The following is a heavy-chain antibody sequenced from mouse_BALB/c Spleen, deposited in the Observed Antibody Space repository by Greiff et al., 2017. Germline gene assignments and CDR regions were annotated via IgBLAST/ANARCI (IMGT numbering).Heavy chain of an antibody. Sequence: EVKLMESGGGLVKPGGSLKLSCAASGFTFSSYAMSWVRQTPEKRLEWVATISSGGSYTYYPDSVKGRFTISRDNAKNTLYLQMSSLRSEDTAMYYCARRGTTVVGPYFDYWGQGTTLTVSS. V-gene: IGHV5-9-3*01. CDR3: ARRGTTVVGPYFDY. CDR2: ISSGGSYT. J-gene: IGHJ2*01. D-gene: IGHD1-1*01. CDR1: GFTFSSYA.